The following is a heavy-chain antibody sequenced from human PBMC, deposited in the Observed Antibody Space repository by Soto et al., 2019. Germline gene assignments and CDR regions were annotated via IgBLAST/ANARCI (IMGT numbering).Heavy chain of an antibody. CDR2: IIPIFGTA. D-gene: IGHD3-3*01. CDR3: ARAPGYSDYYFDY. CDR1: GGTFSSYA. V-gene: IGHV1-69*06. Sequence: GASVKVSCKASGGTFSSYAISWVRQAPGQGLEWMGGIIPIFGTANYAQKFPGRVTITADKSTSTAYMELSSLRSEDTAVYYCARAPGYSDYYFDYWGQGTLVTVSS. J-gene: IGHJ4*02.